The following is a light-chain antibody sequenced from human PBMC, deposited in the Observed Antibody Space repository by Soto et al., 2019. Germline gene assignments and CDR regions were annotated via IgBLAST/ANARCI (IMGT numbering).Light chain of an antibody. V-gene: IGLV2-14*01. Sequence: QSALTQPASVSGSPGQSITISCTGTSSDVGGYNYVSWYQQHPGKAPKLIIYELSNRPSGVSNRFSGSKSGNTASLTISGLQAEVEADYYCNSYTSKSTGVFGTGTKVTFL. J-gene: IGLJ1*01. CDR1: SSDVGGYNY. CDR2: ELS. CDR3: NSYTSKSTGV.